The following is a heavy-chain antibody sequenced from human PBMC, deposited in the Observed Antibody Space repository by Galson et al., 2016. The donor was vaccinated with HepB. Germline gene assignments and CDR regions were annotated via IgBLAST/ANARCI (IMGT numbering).Heavy chain of an antibody. Sequence: SETLSLTCTVSGDSISSSSYYWGWIRQPPGKGLEWIGTIYYSGTTYYNPSLKSRVTISIDTSKNQFSLKLTSVTAADTAVYYCAKERIPYYLYGSDVWGQGTTVTVSS. CDR1: GDSISSSSYY. CDR2: IYYSGTT. CDR3: AKERIPYYLYGSDV. D-gene: IGHD2-15*01. V-gene: IGHV4-39*07. J-gene: IGHJ6*02.